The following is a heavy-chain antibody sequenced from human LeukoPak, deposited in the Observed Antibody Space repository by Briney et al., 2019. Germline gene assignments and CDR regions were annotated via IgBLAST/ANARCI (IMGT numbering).Heavy chain of an antibody. J-gene: IGHJ1*01. Sequence: SETLSLTCTVSGGSISSGGYYWSWIRQPPGKGLEWIGEINHSGSTNYNPSLKSRVTISVDTSKNQFPLKLSSVTAADTAVYYCASYSSGWYDYFQHWGQGTLVTVSS. CDR2: INHSGST. CDR1: GGSISSGGYY. D-gene: IGHD6-19*01. V-gene: IGHV4-39*06. CDR3: ASYSSGWYDYFQH.